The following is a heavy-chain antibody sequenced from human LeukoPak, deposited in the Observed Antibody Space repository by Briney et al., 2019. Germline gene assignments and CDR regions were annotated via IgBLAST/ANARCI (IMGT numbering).Heavy chain of an antibody. CDR1: GGSISSGSYY. Sequence: SETLSLTCTVSGGSISSGSYYWSWLRQPAGRGLEWIGRIYTSGSTNYNPSLKSRVTISVDTSKNQFSLKLSSVTAADTAVYYCARVRYSYGYYFDYWGQGTLVTVSS. V-gene: IGHV4-61*02. D-gene: IGHD5-18*01. J-gene: IGHJ4*02. CDR3: ARVRYSYGYYFDY. CDR2: IYTSGST.